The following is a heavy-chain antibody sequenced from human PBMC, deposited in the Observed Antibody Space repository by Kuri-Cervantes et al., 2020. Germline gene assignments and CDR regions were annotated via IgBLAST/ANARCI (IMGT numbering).Heavy chain of an antibody. D-gene: IGHD3-22*01. V-gene: IGHV4-59*08. CDR3: AKQWSGFSSGWFFL. CDR2: IYYSGSA. CDR1: GGSISSYY. J-gene: IGHJ5*02. Sequence: SETLSLTCIVSGGSISSYYWSWIRQAPGKGLEWIGYIYYSGSANYNPSLKSRVTISIDTSKNQFSLKLTSVTVADSATYYCAKQWSGFSSGWFFLWGQGALVTVSS.